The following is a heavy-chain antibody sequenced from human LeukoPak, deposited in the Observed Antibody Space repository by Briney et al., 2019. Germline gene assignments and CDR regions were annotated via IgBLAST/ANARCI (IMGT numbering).Heavy chain of an antibody. CDR3: ARYYCSSSCLHFDY. CDR1: GVPNSCYY. D-gene: IGHD2-2*01. CDR2: IYYSGST. V-gene: IGHV4-59*01. Sequence: AETLPLTCTVSGVPNSCYYWSWIRQPPGKGLEWIGYIYYSGSTNYNPSLKSRVTISVDTSKNQFSLKLSSVTAADTAVYYCARYYCSSSCLHFDYCGQGTLVTVSS. J-gene: IGHJ4*02.